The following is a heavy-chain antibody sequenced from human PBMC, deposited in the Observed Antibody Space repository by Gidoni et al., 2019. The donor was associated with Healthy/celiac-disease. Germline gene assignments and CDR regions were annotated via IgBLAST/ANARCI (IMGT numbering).Heavy chain of an antibody. CDR1: GYSFTSYW. CDR3: ARPRSEMAHGIFDY. Sequence: EVPLVQSGAEVHKPGESLQISWQGSGYSFTSYWIGWVRQMPGKGLERMGIIYPGDSDTRYSPSFQGQVTISVDKSISTAYLQWSSLKASDTAMYYCARPRSEMAHGIFDYWGQGTLVTVSS. V-gene: IGHV5-51*01. CDR2: IYPGDSDT. J-gene: IGHJ4*02.